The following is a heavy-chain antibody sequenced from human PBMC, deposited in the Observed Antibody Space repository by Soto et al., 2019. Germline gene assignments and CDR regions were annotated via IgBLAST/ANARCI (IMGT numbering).Heavy chain of an antibody. Sequence: QVQLVESGGGVVQPGRSLRLSCAASGFTFSSYGMHWVRQAPGKGLEWVAGIWYDGSNNYYADSVKGRFTISRDNSENTLYLQMNSLRAEDTAVYYCARGGVEGSSGWYEYWYFDLWGRGTLVTVSS. J-gene: IGHJ2*01. V-gene: IGHV3-33*01. CDR2: IWYDGSNN. CDR3: ARGGVEGSSGWYEYWYFDL. CDR1: GFTFSSYG. D-gene: IGHD6-19*01.